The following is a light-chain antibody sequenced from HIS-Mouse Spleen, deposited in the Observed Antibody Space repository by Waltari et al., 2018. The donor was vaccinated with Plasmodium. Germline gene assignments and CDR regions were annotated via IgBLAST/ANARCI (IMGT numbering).Light chain of an antibody. Sequence: SYELTQPPSVSVSPGQTARITCSGDALPKKSASWNQQKSGPAPVLVIYEDSKRPSGIPERFSGSSSGTMATWTISGAQVEDEADYYCYSTDSSGNHRVFGGGTKLTVL. CDR1: ALPKKS. J-gene: IGLJ3*02. CDR3: YSTDSSGNHRV. V-gene: IGLV3-10*01. CDR2: EDS.